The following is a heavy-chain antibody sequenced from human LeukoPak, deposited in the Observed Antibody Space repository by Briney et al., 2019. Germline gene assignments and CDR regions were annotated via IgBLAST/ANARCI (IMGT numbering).Heavy chain of an antibody. D-gene: IGHD3-16*01. V-gene: IGHV3-48*03. J-gene: IGHJ5*02. CDR2: ILMSAGTI. CDR3: ARGGNWFDP. CDR1: GFTFSSYD. Sequence: GGSLRLSCAASGFTFSSYDMNWVRQAPGKGLECVSYILMSAGTISYADSVKGRFTISRDNAKNALYLQMNSLRAEDTANYYCARGGNWFDPWG.